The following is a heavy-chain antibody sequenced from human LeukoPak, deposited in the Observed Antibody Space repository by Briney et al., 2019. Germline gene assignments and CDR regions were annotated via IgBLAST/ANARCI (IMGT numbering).Heavy chain of an antibody. CDR3: ARASSYYYGSGSYSDY. CDR1: GYSFTNYW. Sequence: GESLKISCKGSGYSFTNYWIGWVRQMPGKGLEWMGIIYPGDSDTNYSPSFQGQVIISADKSISTAYLQWSSLKASDTAMYYCARASSYYYGSGSYSDYWGQGTLVTVSS. D-gene: IGHD3-10*01. V-gene: IGHV5-51*01. J-gene: IGHJ4*02. CDR2: IYPGDSDT.